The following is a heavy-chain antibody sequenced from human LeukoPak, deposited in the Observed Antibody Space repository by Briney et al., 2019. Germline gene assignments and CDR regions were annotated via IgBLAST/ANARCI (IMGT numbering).Heavy chain of an antibody. D-gene: IGHD3-22*01. Sequence: KPSETLSLTCTVSGGSISSYYWSWIRQPPEKGLEWIGYIYYSGSTNYNPSLKSRVTISVDTSKNQFSLKLSSVTAADTAVYYCARDQYDSSGYYYFDYWGQGTLVTVSS. CDR3: ARDQYDSSGYYYFDY. J-gene: IGHJ4*02. V-gene: IGHV4-59*01. CDR1: GGSISSYY. CDR2: IYYSGST.